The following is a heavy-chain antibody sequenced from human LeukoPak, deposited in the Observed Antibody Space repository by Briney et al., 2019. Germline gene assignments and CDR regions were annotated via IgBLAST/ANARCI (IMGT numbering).Heavy chain of an antibody. CDR1: GYTFTGYY. J-gene: IGHJ4*02. D-gene: IGHD4-11*01. Sequence: ASVTVSCKASGYTFTGYYMHWVRQAPGQGLEWMGWINPNSGGTIYARKFQGRVTMTRDTSIGTAYMDLSRLTSDDTAVYYCAREMTRNFDYWGQGTLITVSS. V-gene: IGHV1-2*02. CDR3: AREMTRNFDY. CDR2: INPNSGGT.